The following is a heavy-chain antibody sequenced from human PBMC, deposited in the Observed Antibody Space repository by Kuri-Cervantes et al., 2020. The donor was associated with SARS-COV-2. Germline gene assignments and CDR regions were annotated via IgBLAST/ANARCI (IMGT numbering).Heavy chain of an antibody. CDR2: IYSGGST. CDR1: GFTVSSNY. J-gene: IGHJ6*03. V-gene: IGHV3-53*01. CDR3: ARVAVTTYYYYYYMDV. D-gene: IGHD4-17*01. Sequence: GESLKISCAASGFTVSSNYMSWVRQAPGKGLEWVSVIYSGGSTYYADSVKGRFTISRDNAKNSLYLQMNSLRDEDTAVYYCARVAVTTYYYYYYMDVWGKGTTVTVSS.